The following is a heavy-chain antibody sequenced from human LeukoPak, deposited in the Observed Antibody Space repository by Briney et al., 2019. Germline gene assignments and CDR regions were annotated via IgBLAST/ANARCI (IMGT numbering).Heavy chain of an antibody. J-gene: IGHJ4*02. CDR3: ARWVDFWSGPFDY. D-gene: IGHD3-3*01. V-gene: IGHV3-7*01. CDR2: IKQDGSEK. CDR1: GFTFSDYY. Sequence: GGSLRLSCAASGFTFSDYYMSWIRQAPGKGLEWVANIKQDGSEKYYVDSVKGRFTISRDNAKNSLYLQMNSLRAEDTAVYYCARWVDFWSGPFDYWGQGTLVTVSS.